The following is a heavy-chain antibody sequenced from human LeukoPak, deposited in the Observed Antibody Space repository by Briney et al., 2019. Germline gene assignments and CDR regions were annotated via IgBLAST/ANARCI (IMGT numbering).Heavy chain of an antibody. CDR2: IYPGDSDT. CDR1: GYSFTSYW. Sequence: PGESLKISCKGSGYSFTSYWIGWVRQMPGKGLEWMGIIYPGDSDTRYSPSFQGQVTISADKSISTAYLQWSSLKASDTAMYYCARHPHYDFWSGYYRYFDYWGQGTLVTVSS. D-gene: IGHD3-3*01. V-gene: IGHV5-51*01. CDR3: ARHPHYDFWSGYYRYFDY. J-gene: IGHJ4*02.